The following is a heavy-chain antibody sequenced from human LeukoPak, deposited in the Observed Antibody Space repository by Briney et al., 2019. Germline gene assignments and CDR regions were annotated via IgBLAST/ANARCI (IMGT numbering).Heavy chain of an antibody. CDR2: IYYSGST. D-gene: IGHD4-17*01. CDR3: ARGRDYGDYASFDY. Sequence: GSLRLSCVVSGFTVSNNYMSWIRQPPGKGLEWIGYIYYSGSTNYNPSLKSRVTISVDTSKNQFSLKLSSVTAADTAVYYCARGRDYGDYASFDYWGQGTLVTVSS. CDR1: GFTVSNNY. V-gene: IGHV4-59*02. J-gene: IGHJ4*02.